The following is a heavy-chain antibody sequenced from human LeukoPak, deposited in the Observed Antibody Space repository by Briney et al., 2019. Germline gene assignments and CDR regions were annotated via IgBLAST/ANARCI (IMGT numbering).Heavy chain of an antibody. D-gene: IGHD1-26*01. CDR2: INHSGST. Sequence: SETLSLTCAVYGGSFSGYYWSWIRQPPGKGLEWIGEINHSGSTNYNPSLKSRVTISVDTSKNQFSLKLSSVTAADTAVYYCARSKWELLGPAENWGQGTLVTVSS. V-gene: IGHV4-34*01. CDR3: ARSKWELLGPAEN. J-gene: IGHJ4*02. CDR1: GGSFSGYY.